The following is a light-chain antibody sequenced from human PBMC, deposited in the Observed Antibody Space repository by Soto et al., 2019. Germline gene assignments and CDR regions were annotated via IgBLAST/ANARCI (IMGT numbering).Light chain of an antibody. CDR1: QSVTSN. V-gene: IGKV3-15*01. CDR2: GAS. J-gene: IGKJ2*01. CDR3: QHYFNSPYT. Sequence: EIVMTQSPATLSVSPGERATLSCRASQSVTSNLAWYQQKPGRAPRLLIYGASTRATGIPARFSGSGSGTEFTLTISNLQSEDFALYYCQHYFNSPYTVGQGTKLEIK.